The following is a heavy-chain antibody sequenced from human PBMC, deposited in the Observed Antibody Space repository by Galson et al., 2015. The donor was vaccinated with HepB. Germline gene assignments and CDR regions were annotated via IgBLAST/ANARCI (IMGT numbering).Heavy chain of an antibody. CDR1: GFTFSNAW. J-gene: IGHJ4*02. CDR2: IKSKTDGGTT. CDR3: TTTYYYDSSGYPFDY. Sequence: SLRLSCAASGFTFSNAWMSWVRQAPGKGLEWVGRIKSKTDGGTTDYAAPVKGRFTISRDDSKNTLYLQMNSLKTEDTAVYYCTTTYYYDSSGYPFDYWGQGTLVTVSS. V-gene: IGHV3-15*01. D-gene: IGHD3-22*01.